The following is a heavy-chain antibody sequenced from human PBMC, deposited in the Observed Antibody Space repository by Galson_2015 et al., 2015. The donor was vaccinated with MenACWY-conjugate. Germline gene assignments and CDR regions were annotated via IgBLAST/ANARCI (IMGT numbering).Heavy chain of an antibody. V-gene: IGHV2-70*01. CDR2: IDWDDDK. CDR1: GFSLSTSGMC. D-gene: IGHD1-26*01. J-gene: IGHJ6*02. Sequence: PALVKPTQTLTLTCTFSGFSLSTSGMCVSWIRQPPGKALEWLALIDWDDDKYYSTSLKTRLTISKDTSKNQVVLTMTNMDPVDTATYYCARIRELGGYYYYGMDVWGQGTTVTVSS. CDR3: ARIRELGGYYYYGMDV.